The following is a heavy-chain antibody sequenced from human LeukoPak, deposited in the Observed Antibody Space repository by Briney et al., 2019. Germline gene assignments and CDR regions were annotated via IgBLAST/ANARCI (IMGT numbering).Heavy chain of an antibody. J-gene: IGHJ4*02. D-gene: IGHD3-10*01. CDR1: GFTFSSYA. Sequence: GGSLRLSCAASGFTFSSYAMHWVRQAPGKGLEWVAVISYDGSNKYYADSVKGLFTISRDNSKNTLYLQMNSLRAEDTAVYYCARDGGVGELNFDYWGQGTLVTVSS. V-gene: IGHV3-30*04. CDR3: ARDGGVGELNFDY. CDR2: ISYDGSNK.